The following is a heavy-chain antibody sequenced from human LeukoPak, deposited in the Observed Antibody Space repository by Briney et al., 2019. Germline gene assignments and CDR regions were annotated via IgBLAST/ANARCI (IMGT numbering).Heavy chain of an antibody. CDR3: ARDLTVVPAATDAFDI. V-gene: IGHV4-4*07. D-gene: IGHD2-2*01. CDR2: IYTSGST. Sequence: PSETLSLTCTVSGGSISSYYWSWIRQPAGKGLEWIGRIYTSGSTNYNPSLKSRVTMSVDTSKNQFSLKLSSVTAADTAVYYCARDLTVVPAATDAFDIWGQGTMVTVSS. J-gene: IGHJ3*02. CDR1: GGSISSYY.